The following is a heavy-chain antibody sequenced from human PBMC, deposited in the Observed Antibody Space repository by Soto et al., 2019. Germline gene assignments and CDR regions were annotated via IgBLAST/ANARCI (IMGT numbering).Heavy chain of an antibody. CDR2: ISAYNGNT. J-gene: IGHJ4*02. CDR1: GYTFTSYG. CDR3: ARGTTVETVNY. V-gene: IGHV1-18*01. D-gene: IGHD4-17*01. Sequence: QVQLLQSGAEVKKPGASVKVSCKSSGYTFTSYGISWVRQAPGQGLEWMGWISAYNGNTNYAQKLEGRVTMTTDTSASTAYMELRSLRSDDAAVNYCARGTTVETVNYWGQGTLVTVSS.